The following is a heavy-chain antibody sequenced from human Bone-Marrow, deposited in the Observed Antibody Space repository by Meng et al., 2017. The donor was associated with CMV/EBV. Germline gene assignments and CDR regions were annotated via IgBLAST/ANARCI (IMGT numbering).Heavy chain of an antibody. J-gene: IGHJ4*02. CDR3: ASGGGGSDY. V-gene: IGHV3-30*19. CDR2: ISYDGSKK. D-gene: IGHD3-16*01. CDR1: GFTFSSYG. Sequence: GGSLRLSCAASGFTFSSYGMHWVRQAPGKGLEWVAIISYDGSKKYYVDSVKGRFTISRDNSKNTLYLQMNNLRTEDTAVYYCASGGGGSDYWGQGTLVTVSS.